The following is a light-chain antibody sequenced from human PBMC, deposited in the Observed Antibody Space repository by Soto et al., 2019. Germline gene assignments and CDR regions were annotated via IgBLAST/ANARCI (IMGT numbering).Light chain of an antibody. CDR2: DAS. V-gene: IGKV1-5*01. J-gene: IGKJ1*01. Sequence: EIQMTQSPSTLSASVGDRVTISCRASQSISSWLAWYQQKPGKAPKLLIYDASSLESGVPSRFSGSGSGTEFTLTISSLQPDDFATYYCQQYNSYSSWTFGQGTKVDIK. CDR1: QSISSW. CDR3: QQYNSYSSWT.